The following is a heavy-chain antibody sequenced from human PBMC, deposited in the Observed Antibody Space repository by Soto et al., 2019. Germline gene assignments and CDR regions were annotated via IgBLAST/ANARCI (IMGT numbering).Heavy chain of an antibody. V-gene: IGHV3-21*01. CDR3: AGPPSDCSSTSCHALDYYMDV. CDR1: GFTFSSYS. CDR2: ISSSSSYI. Sequence: EVQLVESGGGLVKPGGSLRLSCAASGFTFSSYSMNWVRQAPGKGLEWVSSISSSSSYIYYADSVKGRFTISRDNAKKSLYMQMNSLRAEDTAVYYCAGPPSDCSSTSCHALDYYMDVWGKGTTVTVSS. D-gene: IGHD2-2*01. J-gene: IGHJ6*03.